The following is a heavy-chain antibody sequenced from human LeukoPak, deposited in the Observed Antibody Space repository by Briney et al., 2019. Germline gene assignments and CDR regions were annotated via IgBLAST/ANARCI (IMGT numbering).Heavy chain of an antibody. CDR2: ISYDGSNK. D-gene: IGHD1-26*01. Sequence: GGSLRLSCAASGFTFSSYAMHWVRQAPGKGLEWVAVISYDGSNKYYADSVKGRFTISRVNSKNTLYLQMNSLRAEDTAVYYCARGSSGEIDYWGQGTLVTVSS. CDR1: GFTFSSYA. V-gene: IGHV3-30-3*01. J-gene: IGHJ4*02. CDR3: ARGSSGEIDY.